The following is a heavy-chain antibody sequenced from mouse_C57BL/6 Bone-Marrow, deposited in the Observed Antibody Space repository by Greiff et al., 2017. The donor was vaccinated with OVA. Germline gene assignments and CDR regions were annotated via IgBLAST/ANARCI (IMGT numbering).Heavy chain of an antibody. J-gene: IGHJ2*01. D-gene: IGHD1-1*01. V-gene: IGHV1-81*01. CDR3: ARYSSLYYYGSSRGGDD. CDR2: IYPRSGNT. CDR1: GYTFTSYG. Sequence: QVQLQQSGAELARPGASVKLSCKASGYTFTSYGISWVKQRTGQGLEWIGEIYPRSGNTYYNEKFKGKATLTADKSSSTAYMELRSLTSEDSAVYFCARYSSLYYYGSSRGGDDWGQGTTLTVSS.